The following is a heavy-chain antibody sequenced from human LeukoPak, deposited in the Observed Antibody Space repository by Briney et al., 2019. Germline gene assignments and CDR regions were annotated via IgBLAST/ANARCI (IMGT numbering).Heavy chain of an antibody. Sequence: GEPLKISCKGSGYSFTSYWIGWVRQLPGKGLEWMGIIYPGDSDTRYSPSFQGQVTISADKSISTAYLQWSSLKASDTAMYYCARPESGIFDAFDIWGQGTMVTVSS. D-gene: IGHD6-25*01. CDR3: ARPESGIFDAFDI. V-gene: IGHV5-51*01. CDR2: IYPGDSDT. J-gene: IGHJ3*02. CDR1: GYSFTSYW.